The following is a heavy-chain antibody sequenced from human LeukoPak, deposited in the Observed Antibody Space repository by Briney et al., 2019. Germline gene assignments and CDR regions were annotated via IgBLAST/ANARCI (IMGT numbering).Heavy chain of an antibody. J-gene: IGHJ6*03. CDR3: ARVRGGSRTYYYYMDV. V-gene: IGHV1-8*01. CDR1: GYTFTSYD. D-gene: IGHD2-15*01. Sequence: ASVTVSCKASGYTFTSYDINWVRQAPGQGLEWMGWMNPNSGNTGYAQKFQGRVTMTRNTSISTAYMELSSLRSEDTAVYYCARVRGGSRTYYYYMDVWGKGTTVTISS. CDR2: MNPNSGNT.